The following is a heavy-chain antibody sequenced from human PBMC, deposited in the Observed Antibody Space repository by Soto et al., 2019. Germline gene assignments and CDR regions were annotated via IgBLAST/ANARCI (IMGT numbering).Heavy chain of an antibody. CDR2: TKNKAKSYTT. CDR3: ARFDTVFWY. V-gene: IGHV3-72*01. D-gene: IGHD4-17*01. J-gene: IGHJ4*02. Sequence: PGGSLRLSCGVSGFTLSDHYMDWVRQAPGKGLEWVGRTKNKAKSYTTLYAASVEGRFTISRDDSRNSLYLQMNSLRSEDTAVYYCARFDTVFWYWGQGTLVTVSS. CDR1: GFTLSDHY.